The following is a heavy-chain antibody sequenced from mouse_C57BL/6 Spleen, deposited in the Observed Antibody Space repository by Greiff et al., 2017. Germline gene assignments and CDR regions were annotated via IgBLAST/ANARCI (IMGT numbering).Heavy chain of an antibody. V-gene: IGHV3-1*01. Sequence: EVKLQESGPGMVKPSQSLSLTCTVTGYSITSGYDWHWIRHFPGNKLEWMGYISYCGSTNYNPSLKSRISITHDTSKNHFFLKLSSVTTEDAATYYCARRSSLAWFAYWGQGTLVTVSA. D-gene: IGHD1-1*01. CDR1: GYSITSGYD. CDR3: ARRSSLAWFAY. CDR2: ISYCGST. J-gene: IGHJ3*01.